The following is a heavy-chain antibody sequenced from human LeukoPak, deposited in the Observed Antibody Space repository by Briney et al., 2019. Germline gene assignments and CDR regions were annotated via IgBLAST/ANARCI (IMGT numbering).Heavy chain of an antibody. Sequence: SETLSLTCTVSGGSISSGSYYWSWIRQPAGKGLEWIGRIYTSGSTNYNPSLKSRVTISVDNAKNQFSLKLSSVTAADTAVYYCARDLRRASSSSYWFDPWGQGTLVTVSS. CDR3: ARDLRRASSSSYWFDP. CDR1: GGSISSGSYY. V-gene: IGHV4-61*02. CDR2: IYTSGST. D-gene: IGHD6-6*01. J-gene: IGHJ5*02.